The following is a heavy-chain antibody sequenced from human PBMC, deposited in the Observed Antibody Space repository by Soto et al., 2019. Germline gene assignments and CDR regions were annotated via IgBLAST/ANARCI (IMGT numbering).Heavy chain of an antibody. Sequence: EVQLVESGGGLVQPGGSLRLSCAASGFTFRDHYMDWVRQAPGKGLEWDGRIRNKADSNTTEYTASVKGRFSISRDDSNNALNLQINTLKTEVTVVYFWASGVYHSGGSAFDSCGQVTLVTVTS. V-gene: IGHV3-72*01. J-gene: IGHJ4*02. CDR2: IRNKADSNTT. CDR1: GFTFRDHY. CDR3: ASGVYHSGGSAFDS. D-gene: IGHD3-22*01.